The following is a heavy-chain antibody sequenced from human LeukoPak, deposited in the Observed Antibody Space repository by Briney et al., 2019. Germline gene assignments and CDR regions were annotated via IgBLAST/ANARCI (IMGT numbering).Heavy chain of an antibody. Sequence: ASVTVSCTASGGTFSSYAISWVRQAPGQGLEWMGGIIPIFGTANYAQKFQGRVTITADESTSTAYMELSSLRSEDTAVYYCARTYGSGSYYNPFDYWGQGTLDTVSS. CDR3: ARTYGSGSYYNPFDY. CDR1: GGTFSSYA. V-gene: IGHV1-69*13. J-gene: IGHJ4*02. CDR2: IIPIFGTA. D-gene: IGHD3-10*01.